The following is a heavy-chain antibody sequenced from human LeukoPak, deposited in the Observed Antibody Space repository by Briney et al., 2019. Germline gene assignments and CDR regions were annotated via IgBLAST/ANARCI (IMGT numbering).Heavy chain of an antibody. Sequence: GGSLRLSCAASGFTFSSYSMNWVRQAPGKGLEWVSSISSSSSYINYADSVKGRFTISRDNAKNSLYLQMNSLRAEDTAVYYCAKGVVVAPDVTPFDYWGQGTLVTVSS. J-gene: IGHJ4*02. D-gene: IGHD2-2*01. V-gene: IGHV3-21*04. CDR1: GFTFSSYS. CDR3: AKGVVVAPDVTPFDY. CDR2: ISSSSSYI.